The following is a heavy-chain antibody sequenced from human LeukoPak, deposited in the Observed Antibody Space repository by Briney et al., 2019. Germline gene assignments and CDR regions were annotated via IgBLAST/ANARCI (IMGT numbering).Heavy chain of an antibody. CDR1: GGSVSSGGYY. CDR3: ARGRHYYYGMDV. CDR2: IYNSGST. J-gene: IGHJ6*02. Sequence: PSQTLSLTCTVSGGSVSSGGYYWNWIRQHPGKGLEWIGYIYNSGSTYYNPSLKSRVTISVDRSKNQFSLKLSSVTAADTAVYYCARGRHYYYGMDVWGQGTTVTVSS. V-gene: IGHV4-31*03.